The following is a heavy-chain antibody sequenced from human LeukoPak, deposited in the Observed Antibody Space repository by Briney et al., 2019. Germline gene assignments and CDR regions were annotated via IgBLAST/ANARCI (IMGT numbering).Heavy chain of an antibody. CDR2: TNPGNGNT. CDR1: GYTFTSYA. J-gene: IGHJ4*02. V-gene: IGHV1-3*01. D-gene: IGHD3-10*01. CDR3: ARYYGSGSYDY. Sequence: ASVKVSCKASGYTFTSYAVHWVRQAPGQSLEWMGWTNPGNGNTKYSQKFQGRVTITRDTSASTAYMELSGLRSEDTAVYYCARYYGSGSYDYWGQGTLVTVSS.